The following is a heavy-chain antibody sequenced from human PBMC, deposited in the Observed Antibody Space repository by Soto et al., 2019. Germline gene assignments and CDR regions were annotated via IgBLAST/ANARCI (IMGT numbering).Heavy chain of an antibody. D-gene: IGHD6-25*01. Sequence: EVQLVESGGGLVQPGGSLGLSCAASGFTFSDHYMDWVRQAPGKGLEWVGRIKNKANSYTTEYAASVKGRFTISRDDSKNSLDLQMNSLKTEDTAVYYCARVRLGVTTRLFDYWGQGTLVTVSS. J-gene: IGHJ4*02. CDR2: IKNKANSYTT. CDR3: ARVRLGVTTRLFDY. CDR1: GFTFSDHY. V-gene: IGHV3-72*01.